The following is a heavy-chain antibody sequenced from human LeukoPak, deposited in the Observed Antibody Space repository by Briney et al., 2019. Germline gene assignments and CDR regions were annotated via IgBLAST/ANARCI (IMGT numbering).Heavy chain of an antibody. Sequence: PSETLSLTCAVYGGSFSGYYWSWIRQPPGKGLEWIGEINHSGSTNYNPSLKSRVTISVDTSKNQFSLKLSSVTAADTAVCYCARRRLTMVRGVIWFDPWGQGTLVTVSS. CDR2: INHSGST. J-gene: IGHJ5*02. CDR3: ARRRLTMVRGVIWFDP. D-gene: IGHD3-10*01. CDR1: GGSFSGYY. V-gene: IGHV4-34*01.